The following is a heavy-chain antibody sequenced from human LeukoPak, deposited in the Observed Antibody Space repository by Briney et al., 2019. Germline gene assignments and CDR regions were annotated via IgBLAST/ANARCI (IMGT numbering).Heavy chain of an antibody. D-gene: IGHD2-2*02. V-gene: IGHV3-66*01. CDR2: IYSVGST. J-gene: IGHJ5*02. CDR3: ARDHCSSTSCYKANWFDR. Sequence: GGSLRLSCAASGFTLSSNYMTWVRQAPGKGLEWVSVIYSVGSTYYADSVKGRFTISRDNSKNTLYLQMNSLRAEDTAVYYCARDHCSSTSCYKANWFDRWGQGTLVTVSS. CDR1: GFTLSSNY.